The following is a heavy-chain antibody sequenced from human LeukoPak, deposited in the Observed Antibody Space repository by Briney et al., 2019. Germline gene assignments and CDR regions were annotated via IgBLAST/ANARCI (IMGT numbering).Heavy chain of an antibody. V-gene: IGHV1-69*02. CDR1: GGTFSSYT. CDR3: ARPKDYYYSSGYGC. CDR2: IIPILGIA. Sequence: SVKVSCKASGGTFSSYTISWVRQAPGLGLEWMGRIIPILGIANYAQKFQGRVTITADKSTSTAYMELSSLRSEDTAVYYCARPKDYYYSSGYGCWGQGTLVTVSS. D-gene: IGHD3-22*01. J-gene: IGHJ4*02.